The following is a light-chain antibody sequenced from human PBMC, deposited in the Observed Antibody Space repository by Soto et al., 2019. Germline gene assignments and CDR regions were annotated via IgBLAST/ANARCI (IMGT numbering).Light chain of an antibody. V-gene: IGLV2-8*01. Sequence: QSVLTQPPSASGSPGQSVTISCTGASSDVDGNDYVSWYQHHPGKVPKLMIFEVNKRPSGVPHRFSGSKSGNTASLTVSGLHAEDEADYYCCSYGFAGSDYLVFGGGTKLTVL. CDR3: CSYGFAGSDYLV. J-gene: IGLJ3*02. CDR1: SSDVDGNDY. CDR2: EVN.